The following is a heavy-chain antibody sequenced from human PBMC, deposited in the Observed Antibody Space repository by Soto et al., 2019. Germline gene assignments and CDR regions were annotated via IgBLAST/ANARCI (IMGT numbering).Heavy chain of an antibody. D-gene: IGHD3-10*02. CDR2: ISYDGNNK. CDR1: GFTFSRFS. Sequence: QPGGSLRLSCAASGFTFSRFSMHWVRQAPGKGLARVAVISYDGNNKHFAESVKGRFSISRDDSKNTVYLEMNNLRGDDSAVYYCARDHGMFLSYYYYGMDVWGQGTTVTVSS. CDR3: ARDHGMFLSYYYYGMDV. J-gene: IGHJ6*02. V-gene: IGHV3-30-3*01.